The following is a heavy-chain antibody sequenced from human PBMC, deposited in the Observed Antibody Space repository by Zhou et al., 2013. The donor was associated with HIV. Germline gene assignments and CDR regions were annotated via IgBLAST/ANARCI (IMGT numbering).Heavy chain of an antibody. Sequence: QVQLVQSGAEVKRPGASVKVSCKASGYTLTGFGVSWVRQAPGQGLEWMGWISSYRGHTNYAQKLQGRVSVTTDTSTNTAYMELRSLRSDDTAVYYCARALSATWIGGGFFYMDVWGKGTTVTVSS. CDR2: ISSYRGHT. CDR3: ARALSATWIGGGFFYMDV. D-gene: IGHD6-25*01. J-gene: IGHJ6*03. CDR1: GYTLTGFG. V-gene: IGHV1-18*01.